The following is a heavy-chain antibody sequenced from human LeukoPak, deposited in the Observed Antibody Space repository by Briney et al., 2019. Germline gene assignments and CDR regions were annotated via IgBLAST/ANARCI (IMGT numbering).Heavy chain of an antibody. CDR3: AKEGDGYNFSRFEFDY. Sequence: PGGSLRLSCAASGFTFSSYAMTWVRQAPGKGLEWVSVISGSGGTTYYADSVKGRFTISRDNSKNTLYLQMNSLRAEDTAVYYCAKEGDGYNFSRFEFDYWGQGTLVTASS. J-gene: IGHJ4*02. CDR1: GFTFSSYA. D-gene: IGHD5-24*01. V-gene: IGHV3-23*01. CDR2: ISGSGGTT.